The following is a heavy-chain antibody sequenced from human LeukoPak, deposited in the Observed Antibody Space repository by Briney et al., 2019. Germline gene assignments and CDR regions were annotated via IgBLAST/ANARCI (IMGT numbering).Heavy chain of an antibody. Sequence: SETLSLTCAVYGGSFSVYYWSWIRQPQGKGLEWIGEINHSGSTNYNPSLKSRVTISVDTSKNQFSLKLSSVTAADTAVYYCARDYDYVWGSYRYRRRFDPWGQGTLVTVSS. CDR1: GGSFSVYY. CDR3: ARDYDYVWGSYRYRRRFDP. J-gene: IGHJ5*02. D-gene: IGHD3-16*02. V-gene: IGHV4-34*01. CDR2: INHSGST.